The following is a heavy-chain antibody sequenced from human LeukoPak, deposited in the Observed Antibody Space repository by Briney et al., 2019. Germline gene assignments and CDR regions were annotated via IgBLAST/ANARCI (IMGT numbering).Heavy chain of an antibody. CDR3: ARSSCSGSRCYAMDV. Sequence: GGSLRLSCAASKFTVSGNYMTWVRQAPGKGLEWVSVIYTGGYTYYTDSVKGRFTISRDKSKNTLFLQMNSLRAEDTAVYYCARSSCSGSRCYAMDVWGQGTTVTVSS. V-gene: IGHV3-53*01. CDR1: KFTVSGNY. CDR2: IYTGGYT. J-gene: IGHJ6*02. D-gene: IGHD2-15*01.